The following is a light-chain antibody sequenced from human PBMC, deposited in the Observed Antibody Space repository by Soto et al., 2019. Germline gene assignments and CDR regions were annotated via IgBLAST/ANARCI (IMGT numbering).Light chain of an antibody. Sequence: DIVMTQSPLSLPVTPGEPASICCRSSQSLLSSNGYNYLDWYLQKPGQPPKLLIYWATTRESGVPDRFSGSRSGTDFTLTISSLQAEDVAVYYCQQYYTTLALTFGAGTKVDIK. CDR1: QSLLSSNGYNY. CDR3: QQYYTTLALT. V-gene: IGKV4-1*01. CDR2: WAT. J-gene: IGKJ4*01.